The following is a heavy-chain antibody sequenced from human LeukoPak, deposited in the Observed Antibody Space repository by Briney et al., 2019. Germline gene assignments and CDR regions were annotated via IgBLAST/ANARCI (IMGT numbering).Heavy chain of an antibody. V-gene: IGHV4-59*01. J-gene: IGHJ4*02. CDR1: GGSISSYY. CDR2: IYYSGST. D-gene: IGHD2-15*01. Sequence: PSETLPLTCTVSGGSISSYYWSWIRQPPGKGLEWIGYIYYSGSTNYNPSLKSRVTISVDTSKNQFSLKLSSVTAADTAVYYCARAGYCSGDSCFFDSWGQGTLVTVSS. CDR3: ARAGYCSGDSCFFDS.